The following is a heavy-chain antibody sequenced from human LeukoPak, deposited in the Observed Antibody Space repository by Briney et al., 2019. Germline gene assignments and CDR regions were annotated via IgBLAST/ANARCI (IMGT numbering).Heavy chain of an antibody. CDR2: IYYSGST. V-gene: IGHV4-39*07. CDR3: AREAVRSAFDI. J-gene: IGHJ3*02. D-gene: IGHD1-14*01. Sequence: SETLSLTCTVSGGSISSSSYYWGWIRQPPGKGLEWIGSIYYSGSTYYNPSLKSRVTISVDTSKNQFSLKLSSVTAADTAVYYCAREAVRSAFDIWGQGTMVTVSS. CDR1: GGSISSSSYY.